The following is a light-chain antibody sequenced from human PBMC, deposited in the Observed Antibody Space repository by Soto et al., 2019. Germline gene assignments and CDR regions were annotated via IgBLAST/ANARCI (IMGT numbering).Light chain of an antibody. V-gene: IGKV1-6*01. J-gene: IGKJ1*01. CDR1: QGIGND. Sequence: AIQLTQSPSSLSASVGDRVTISCRASQGIGNDLAWYQQKPGKAPRLLIFAASNLQSGVPSRFSGSGSGTDFTLAISSLQPEDSATYYCLQDINYPWTFGQGTKVDTK. CDR3: LQDINYPWT. CDR2: AAS.